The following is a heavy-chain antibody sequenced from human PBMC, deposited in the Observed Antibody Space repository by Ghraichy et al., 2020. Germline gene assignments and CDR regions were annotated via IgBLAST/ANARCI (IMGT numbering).Heavy chain of an antibody. J-gene: IGHJ4*02. V-gene: IGHV3-21*01. CDR3: ASTYSSGWYGQLDY. CDR2: ISSSSTYI. CDR1: GFTFSSYS. Sequence: LTCAASGFTFSSYSMNWVRQAPGKGLEWVSSISSSSTYIYYADSVKGRFTISRDNAKNSLYLQMNSLRAEDTAVYYCASTYSSGWYGQLDYWGQGTLVTVSS. D-gene: IGHD6-19*01.